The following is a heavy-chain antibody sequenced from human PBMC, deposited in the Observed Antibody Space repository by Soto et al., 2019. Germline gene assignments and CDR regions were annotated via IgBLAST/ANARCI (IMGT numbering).Heavy chain of an antibody. D-gene: IGHD3-3*01. Sequence: PGGSLRLSCAASGFTFSSYGMHWVRQAPGKGLEWVAVISYDGSNKYYADSVKGRFTISRDNSKNTLYLQMNSLRAEDTAVYYCAKDRDYDFWSGSYYYYYGMDVWGQGTTVTVSS. J-gene: IGHJ6*02. CDR2: ISYDGSNK. CDR3: AKDRDYDFWSGSYYYYYGMDV. CDR1: GFTFSSYG. V-gene: IGHV3-30*18.